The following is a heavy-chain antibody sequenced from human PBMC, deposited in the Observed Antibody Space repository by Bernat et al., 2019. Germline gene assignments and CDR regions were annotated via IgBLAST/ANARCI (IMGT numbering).Heavy chain of an antibody. CDR1: GFSFSSYA. Sequence: QVQLVESGGDVVQPGRSLRLSCAASGFSFSSYAMHWLRQTPGKGPEWVAVIRSDGDTKYYADSVKGRFTISRDNSKNTLYLQMNSLRAEDTAVYYCARDSSLDYWGQGTLVTVSS. J-gene: IGHJ4*02. CDR2: IRSDGDTK. V-gene: IGHV3-33*08. CDR3: ARDSSLDY. D-gene: IGHD6-13*01.